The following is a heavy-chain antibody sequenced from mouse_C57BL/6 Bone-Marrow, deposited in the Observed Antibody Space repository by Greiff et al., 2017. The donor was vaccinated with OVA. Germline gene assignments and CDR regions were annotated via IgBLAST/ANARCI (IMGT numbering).Heavy chain of an antibody. CDR1: GYTFTSYW. V-gene: IGHV1-61*01. J-gene: IGHJ1*03. D-gene: IGHD1-1*01. CDR3: APFIRGYFDV. Sequence: VQLQQPEAELVRPGSSVKLSCKASGYTFTSYWMDWVKQRPGQGLEWIGNIYPSDSETHYNQKFKDKATLTVDKSSSTAYMQLSSLTSEDSAVYYCAPFIRGYFDVWGTGTTVTVSS. CDR2: IYPSDSET.